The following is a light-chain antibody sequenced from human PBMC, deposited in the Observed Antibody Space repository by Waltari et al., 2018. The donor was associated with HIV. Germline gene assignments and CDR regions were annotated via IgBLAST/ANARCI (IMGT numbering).Light chain of an antibody. J-gene: IGLJ2*01. V-gene: IGLV3-25*03. CDR2: GDT. CDR1: VLLRQY. CDR3: QSGDNSGPHVV. Sequence: SYELTQPPSLSVSPGQTAGITCSGDVLLRQYSYWYRQKPGQAPVRVMYGDTERPSGIPGRFSGSKSGTTVTLTIGGVQAEDEADYYCQSGDNSGPHVVFGGGTTLTVL.